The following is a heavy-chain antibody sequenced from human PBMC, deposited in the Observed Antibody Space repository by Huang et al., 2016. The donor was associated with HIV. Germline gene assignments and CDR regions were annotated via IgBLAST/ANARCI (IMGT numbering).Heavy chain of an antibody. CDR3: ARVESGYYDAFDI. CDR2: KR. V-gene: IGHV4-61*09. CDR1: GGSISTGNYD. Sequence: QVQLQESGPGLVKPSETLSLTCTVSGGSISTGNYDWSWIRKRQLHPSLKSRVTISLDTSKTQFSLKLSSVTAADSAVYYCARVESGYYDAFDIWGPGTTVTVSS. J-gene: IGHJ3*02. D-gene: IGHD3-3*01.